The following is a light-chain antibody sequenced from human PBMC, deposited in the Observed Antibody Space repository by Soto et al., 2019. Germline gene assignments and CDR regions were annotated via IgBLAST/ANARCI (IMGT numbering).Light chain of an antibody. J-gene: IGKJ2*02. CDR1: QDITNY. Sequence: IQMTRSPSSLSASVGDRVTITCQASQDITNYLIWYQQKPGKAPKLLIYDASSLGTGVSSRFSGSGSGTHFTLTISSLQPEDIATYYCQQFDSVPCTFGQGTKLEIK. CDR2: DAS. V-gene: IGKV1-33*01. CDR3: QQFDSVPCT.